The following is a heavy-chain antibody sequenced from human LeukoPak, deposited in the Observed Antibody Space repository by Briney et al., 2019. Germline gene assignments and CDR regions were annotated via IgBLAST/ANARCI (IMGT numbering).Heavy chain of an antibody. D-gene: IGHD2-15*01. Sequence: SCKASGYTFTSYAMHWVRQAPGKGLEWVAVISYDGSNKYYADSVKGRFTISRDNSKNTLYLQMNSLRAEDTAVYYCARESPYCSGGSCYTAVYYYYGMDVWGQGTTVTVSS. CDR3: ARESPYCSGGSCYTAVYYYYGMDV. CDR1: GYTFTSYA. CDR2: ISYDGSNK. J-gene: IGHJ6*02. V-gene: IGHV3-30-3*01.